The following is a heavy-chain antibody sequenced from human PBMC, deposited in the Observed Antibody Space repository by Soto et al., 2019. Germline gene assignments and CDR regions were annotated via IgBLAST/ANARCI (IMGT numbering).Heavy chain of an antibody. CDR2: INSNGGST. D-gene: IGHD2-15*01. CDR3: ARAHCSSGSCYYPF. CDR1: GFIFSNYG. J-gene: IGHJ4*02. V-gene: IGHV3-64*02. Sequence: PGGSLRLSCAGSGFIFSNYGMHWVRQAPGKGLEYVSAINSNGGSTYYADSVKGRFTISRDNSKNTLYLQMDSLRAEDMATYYCARAHCSSGSCYYPFWGQGILVPVSS.